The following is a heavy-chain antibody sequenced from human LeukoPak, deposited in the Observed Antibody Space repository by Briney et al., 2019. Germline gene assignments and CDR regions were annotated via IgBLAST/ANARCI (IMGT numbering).Heavy chain of an antibody. CDR1: GGSFSGYY. Sequence: SETLSLTCAVYGGSFSGYYWSWIRQPPGKGLEWIGEINHSGSTNYNPSLKSRVTISVDTSKNQFSLKLSSVTAADTAVYYCARDSGGSYYRGFWFDPWGQGTLVTVSS. CDR2: INHSGST. J-gene: IGHJ5*02. CDR3: ARDSGGSYYRGFWFDP. D-gene: IGHD1-26*01. V-gene: IGHV4-34*01.